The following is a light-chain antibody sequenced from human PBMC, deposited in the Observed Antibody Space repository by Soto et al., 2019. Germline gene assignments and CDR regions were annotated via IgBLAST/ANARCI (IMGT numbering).Light chain of an antibody. Sequence: EIVLTQSPGTLSLSPGERATLSCRASQSVRSSHLAWYQQKPGQAPRLLIYGASSRATGIPDRFSGSGSGTDFSLTISRLEPEDFALYYCQQYGSSGTFGQGTKVDI. J-gene: IGKJ1*01. CDR1: QSVRSSH. V-gene: IGKV3-20*01. CDR3: QQYGSSGT. CDR2: GAS.